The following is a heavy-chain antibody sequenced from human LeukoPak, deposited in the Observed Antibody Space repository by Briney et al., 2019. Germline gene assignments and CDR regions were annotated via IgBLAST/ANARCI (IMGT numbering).Heavy chain of an antibody. D-gene: IGHD4-11*01. V-gene: IGHV3-21*01. J-gene: IGHJ4*02. Sequence: GGSLRLSCAASGFTFSSYSMNWVRQAPGKGLEWISSISSSSSYIYYADSVKGRFTISRDNAKNSLYLQMNSLRAEDTAVYYCARVEATTRPFDYWGQGTLVTVSS. CDR2: ISSSSSYI. CDR1: GFTFSSYS. CDR3: ARVEATTRPFDY.